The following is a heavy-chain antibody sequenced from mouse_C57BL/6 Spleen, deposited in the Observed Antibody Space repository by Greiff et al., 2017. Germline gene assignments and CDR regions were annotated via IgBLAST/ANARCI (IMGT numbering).Heavy chain of an antibody. V-gene: IGHV1-26*01. CDR2: INPNNGGT. CDR1: GYTFTDYY. D-gene: IGHD2-5*01. J-gene: IGHJ2*01. Sequence: VQLQQSGPELVKPGASVKISCKASGYTFTDYYMNWVKQSHGKSLEWIGDINPNNGGTSYNQKVKGKATLTVDKSSSTAYMELRSLTSEDSAVYYCARGYYSNPFDYWGQGTTLTVSS. CDR3: ARGYYSNPFDY.